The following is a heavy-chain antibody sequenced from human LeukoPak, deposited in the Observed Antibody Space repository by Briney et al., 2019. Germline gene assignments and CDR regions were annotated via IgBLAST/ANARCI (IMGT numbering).Heavy chain of an antibody. CDR1: GFTFSSYS. CDR3: ARDRFSSSWYGDAFDI. CDR2: IYYSGST. V-gene: IGHV4-39*07. Sequence: PGGSLRLSCAASGFTFSSYSMNWVRQPPGKGLEWIGSIYYSGSTYYNPSLKSRVTISVDTSKNQFSLKLSSVTAADTAVYYCARDRFSSSWYGDAFDIWGQGTMVTVSS. D-gene: IGHD6-13*01. J-gene: IGHJ3*02.